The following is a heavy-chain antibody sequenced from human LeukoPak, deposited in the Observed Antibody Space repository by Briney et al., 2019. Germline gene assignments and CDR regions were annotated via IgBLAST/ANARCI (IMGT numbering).Heavy chain of an antibody. V-gene: IGHV3-23*01. CDR3: SNILPSMARGPNLWVIDL. CDR1: LFTLYDYA. CDR2: LSVSGGGT. D-gene: IGHD2/OR15-2a*01. Sequence: GALRDSCEASLFTLYDYALSWVRQSPGRGVEWVSPLSVSGGGTYPADSVKGRFALSRDDFKNTLYLSKNSLRAEGTGLYFCSNILPSMARGPNLWVIDLWGRGTLVTVSS. J-gene: IGHJ2*01.